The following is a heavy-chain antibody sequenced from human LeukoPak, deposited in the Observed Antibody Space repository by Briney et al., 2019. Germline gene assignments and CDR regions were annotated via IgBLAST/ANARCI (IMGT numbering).Heavy chain of an antibody. CDR1: GFTFSIYA. CDR2: ISGTDGST. Sequence: GGSLRLSCVTSGFTFSIYALSWVRQAPGKGLEWVSAISGTDGSTYYADSVKGRFTISRDNSKNTLYLQMNSLRVEDTAVYYCTKPSGAASVDYWGQGTLVTVSS. J-gene: IGHJ4*02. D-gene: IGHD3-10*01. V-gene: IGHV3-23*01. CDR3: TKPSGAASVDY.